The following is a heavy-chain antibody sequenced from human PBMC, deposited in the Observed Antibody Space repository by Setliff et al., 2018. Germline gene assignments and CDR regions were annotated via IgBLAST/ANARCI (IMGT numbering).Heavy chain of an antibody. J-gene: IGHJ4*02. Sequence: ASVKVSCKASGATSTTYAIHWVRQAPGQGLEWMGWINAGNGNIRYAQNFQVRGTITRDTSASTAYMELSSLTSEDTAIYYCARGDVYSGSYYHFDYWGQGTLVTVSS. CDR3: ARGDVYSGSYYHFDY. CDR1: GATSTTYA. V-gene: IGHV1-3*01. D-gene: IGHD1-26*01. CDR2: INAGNGNI.